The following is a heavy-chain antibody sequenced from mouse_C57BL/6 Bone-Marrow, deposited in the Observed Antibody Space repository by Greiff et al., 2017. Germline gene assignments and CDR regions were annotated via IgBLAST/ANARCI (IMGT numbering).Heavy chain of an antibody. CDR1: GYTFTSYG. V-gene: IGHV1-81*01. Sequence: VQLQQSGAELARPGASVKLSCTASGYTFTSYGISWVKQRTGQGLEWIGEIYPRRGNTYYNEKLKGKATLTADKSSSTAYMELRSLTSDDSAVYFCAREGYYYGSWFAYWGQGTLVTVSA. D-gene: IGHD1-1*01. CDR2: IYPRRGNT. J-gene: IGHJ3*01. CDR3: AREGYYYGSWFAY.